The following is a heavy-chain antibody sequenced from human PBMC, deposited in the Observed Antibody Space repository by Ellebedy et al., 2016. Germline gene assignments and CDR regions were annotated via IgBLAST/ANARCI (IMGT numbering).Heavy chain of an antibody. J-gene: IGHJ4*02. CDR3: ARAGQWLAYFDY. D-gene: IGHD6-19*01. CDR1: GFTVSTNY. Sequence: GGSLRLSCAASGFTVSTNYMKWVRQAPGKGLEWVSHISGIGDRTFDADSVKGRFAISRDNSKNKLYLQMNSLRAEDTAVYYCARAGQWLAYFDYWGQGTLVTVSS. CDR2: ISGIGDRT. V-gene: IGHV3-23*01.